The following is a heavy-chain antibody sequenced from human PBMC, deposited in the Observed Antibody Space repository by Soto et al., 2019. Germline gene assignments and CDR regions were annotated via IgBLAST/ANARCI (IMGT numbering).Heavy chain of an antibody. V-gene: IGHV3-11*05. J-gene: IGHJ6*02. D-gene: IGHD3-10*01. Sequence: GGSLRLSCAASGFTFSDYYMSWIRQAPGKGLEWVSYISSSSSYTNYADSVKGRFTMSRDNAKTSLYLQMNSLRAEDTALYYCAKDRGSGSYAANYQYYGLDVWGQGTTVTVSS. CDR3: AKDRGSGSYAANYQYYGLDV. CDR2: ISSSSSYT. CDR1: GFTFSDYY.